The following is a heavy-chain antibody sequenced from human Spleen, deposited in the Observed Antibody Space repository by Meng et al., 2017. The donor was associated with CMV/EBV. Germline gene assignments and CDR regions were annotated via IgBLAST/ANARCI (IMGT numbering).Heavy chain of an antibody. CDR3: ARGGMAMTLDY. CDR1: GFTFSTYA. J-gene: IGHJ4*02. D-gene: IGHD2-21*02. CDR2: ITTGSVTV. Sequence: GGSLRLSCAASGFTFSTYAMNWVRQAPGKGLEWLSHITTGSVTVYYADSVKGRCTSSRDDATNSLYLHMNSLRAEDTAVYYCARGGMAMTLDYWGQGTLVTVSS. V-gene: IGHV3-48*04.